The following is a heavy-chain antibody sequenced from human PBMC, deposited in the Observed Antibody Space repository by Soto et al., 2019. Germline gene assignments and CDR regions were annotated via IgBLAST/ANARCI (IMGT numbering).Heavy chain of an antibody. D-gene: IGHD3-22*01. V-gene: IGHV1-18*01. CDR1: GYTFTNYG. CDR3: ATDRTYHDSSGDPEF. Sequence: ASVKVSCTASGYTFTNYGISWVRQAPGQGLEWMGWSSTYNGNTIYAQKFQARVTMTTEKATKTAYMELKNLRSDDTALYYCATDRTYHDSSGDPEFWGQGTLVTVSS. CDR2: SSTYNGNT. J-gene: IGHJ4*02.